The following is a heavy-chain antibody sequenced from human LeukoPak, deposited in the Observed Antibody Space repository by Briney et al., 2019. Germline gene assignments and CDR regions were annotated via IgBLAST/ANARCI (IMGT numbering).Heavy chain of an antibody. D-gene: IGHD3-16*01. CDR2: INGDGSSI. V-gene: IGHV3-74*01. CDR1: GVTFNNNW. J-gene: IGHJ4*02. CDR3: AGACDNIKCFSEGGDY. Sequence: GGSLRLSCAASGVTFNNNWMHWVRQAPGKGLVWVSRINGDGSSITYADSVKGRFTISRGNAKNTLYLQMTSLRAEDTAIYYCAGACDNIKCFSEGGDYWGQGTLVTVSS.